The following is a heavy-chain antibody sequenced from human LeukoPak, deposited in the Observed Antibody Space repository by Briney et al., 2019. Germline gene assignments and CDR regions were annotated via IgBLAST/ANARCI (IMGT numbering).Heavy chain of an antibody. CDR2: ISGSGAGT. V-gene: IGHV3-23*01. CDR1: GFTFSTSTYA. D-gene: IGHD3-16*01. CDR3: ARDLWRLSEGGIYLYDGMDV. J-gene: IGHJ6*02. Sequence: GGSLRLSCAASGFTFSTSTYAMTWVRQAPGKGLEWVSAISGSGAGTFYADSVKGRFTISRDNSKNMLYLQMNSLRAEDTAVYYCARDLWRLSEGGIYLYDGMDVWGQGTTVTVYS.